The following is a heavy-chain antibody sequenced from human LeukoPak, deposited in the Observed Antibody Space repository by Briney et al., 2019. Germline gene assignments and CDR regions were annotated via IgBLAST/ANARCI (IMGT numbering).Heavy chain of an antibody. V-gene: IGHV4-59*01. CDR3: ARGEGQAVSAFDY. Sequence: SETLSLTCTVSGGSISSYYWNWIRQPPGKGLEWLGYIHYSGSTKYNPPLESRVTISLDTAKNQFSLRLSSLTAADTAVYYCARGEGQAVSAFDYWGQGMLVTASS. J-gene: IGHJ4*02. D-gene: IGHD2-21*02. CDR1: GGSISSYY. CDR2: IHYSGST.